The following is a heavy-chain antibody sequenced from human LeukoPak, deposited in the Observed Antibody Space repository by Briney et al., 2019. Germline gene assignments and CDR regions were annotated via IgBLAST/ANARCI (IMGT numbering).Heavy chain of an antibody. D-gene: IGHD6-19*01. CDR2: INHSGST. J-gene: IGHJ4*02. V-gene: IGHV4-34*01. Sequence: SETLSLTCAVYGGSFSGYYWSWIRQPPGKGLEWIGEINHSGSTNYNPSLKSRVTISVDTSKNQFSLKLSSVTAAGTAVYYCARGRGAVAGTDFDYWGQGTLVTVSS. CDR1: GGSFSGYY. CDR3: ARGRGAVAGTDFDY.